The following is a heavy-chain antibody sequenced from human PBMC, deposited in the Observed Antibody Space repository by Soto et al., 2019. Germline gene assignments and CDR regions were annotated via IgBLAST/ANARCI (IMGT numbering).Heavy chain of an antibody. J-gene: IGHJ4*02. D-gene: IGHD6-19*01. CDR3: ARVIGGWYYFDY. CDR1: GYTFTSYA. V-gene: IGHV1-3*01. Sequence: GASVKVCCKASGYTFTSYAMHWVRQAPGQRLEWMGWINAGNGNTKYSQKFQGRVTITRDTSASTAYMELSSLRSEDTAVYYCARVIGGWYYFDYWGQGTLVPVSS. CDR2: INAGNGNT.